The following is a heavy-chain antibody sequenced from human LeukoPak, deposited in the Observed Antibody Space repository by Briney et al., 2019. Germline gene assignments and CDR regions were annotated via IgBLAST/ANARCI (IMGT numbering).Heavy chain of an antibody. D-gene: IGHD6-19*01. Sequence: SQTLSLTFAISGDSVSSNSAAWNWIRQSPSRGLEWLGWTYYRSKRYTDYAVSVKSRITIKPDPSKNQISLQLNSVTPEDAAVYYCGRGIAVGDYYSYYMDVWGKGTTVTVSS. CDR2: TYYRSKRYT. V-gene: IGHV6-1*01. J-gene: IGHJ6*03. CDR3: GRGIAVGDYYSYYMDV. CDR1: GDSVSSNSAA.